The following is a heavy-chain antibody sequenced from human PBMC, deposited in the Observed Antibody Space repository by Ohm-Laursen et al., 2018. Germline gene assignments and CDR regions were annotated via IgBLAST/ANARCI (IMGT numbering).Heavy chain of an antibody. CDR1: GGSIRSSY. V-gene: IGHV4-59*01. CDR2: ISYSGST. J-gene: IGHJ4*02. CDR3: ARGEGQLTCDY. Sequence: PGTLSLTCTVAGGSIRSSYWSWIRRPPGKGLEWIGYISYSGSTNYNPSLTSRVSISLDTSRNQFSLKLTSVTAADTAVYYCARGEGQLTCDYWGQGSLVTVSS. D-gene: IGHD1-1*01.